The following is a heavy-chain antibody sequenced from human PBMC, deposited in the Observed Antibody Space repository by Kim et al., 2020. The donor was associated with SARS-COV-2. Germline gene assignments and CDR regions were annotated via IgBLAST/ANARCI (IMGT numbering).Heavy chain of an antibody. D-gene: IGHD6-13*01. CDR2: INSDGTST. J-gene: IGHJ5*02. V-gene: IGHV3-74*01. CDR1: GFTFSSDW. CDR3: ARGTQGYSSSYLSA. Sequence: GGSLRLSCAASGFTFSSDWMHWVRQAPGKGLVWVSRINSDGTSTWYADSVKGRFTISRDNAKNTLYLEMNSLRVEDAAVYYCARGTQGYSSSYLSAWGQG.